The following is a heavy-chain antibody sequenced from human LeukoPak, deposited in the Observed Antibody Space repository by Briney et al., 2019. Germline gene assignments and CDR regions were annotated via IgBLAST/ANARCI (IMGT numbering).Heavy chain of an antibody. D-gene: IGHD3-22*01. J-gene: IGHJ3*02. CDR3: ARGGGSSGRPFDI. CDR2: IYHSGST. Sequence: SETLSLTCTVSGYSISSGHYWGWIRQPPGQGLEWIGSIYHSGSTYYNPSLKSRVTISVDTSKNQFSLKLSSVTAADTAVYYCARGGGSSGRPFDIWGQGTMVTVSS. CDR1: GYSISSGHY. V-gene: IGHV4-38-2*02.